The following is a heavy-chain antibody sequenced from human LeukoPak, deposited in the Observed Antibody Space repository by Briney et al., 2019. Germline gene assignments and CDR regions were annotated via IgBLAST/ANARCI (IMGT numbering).Heavy chain of an antibody. V-gene: IGHV4-39*01. D-gene: IGHD3-10*01. CDR2: IFHTGST. J-gene: IGHJ4*02. CDR1: GGSITSSSFY. CDR3: VRLWFGEMLPDY. Sequence: SETLSLTCTVSGGSITSSSFYWGWIRQPPGKGLDWIGNIFHTGSTHYNPSLKNRIPISIDTPKKQFSLRLTSVTAADTAVYFCVRLWFGEMLPDYWGQGTLVTVSS.